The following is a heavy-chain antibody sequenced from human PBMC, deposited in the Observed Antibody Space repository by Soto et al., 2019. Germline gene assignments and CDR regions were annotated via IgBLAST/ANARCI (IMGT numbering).Heavy chain of an antibody. CDR2: IYYSGST. V-gene: IGHV4-39*01. D-gene: IGHD5-12*01. CDR1: GGSISSSSYY. CDR3: ARTVGSGYDFVY. J-gene: IGHJ4*02. Sequence: SETLSLTCTVSGGSISSSSYYWGWIRQPPGKGREWIGSIYYSGSTYYNPSLKSRVTISVDTSKNQFSLKLSSVTAADTAVYYCARTVGSGYDFVYWGQGTLVTVSS.